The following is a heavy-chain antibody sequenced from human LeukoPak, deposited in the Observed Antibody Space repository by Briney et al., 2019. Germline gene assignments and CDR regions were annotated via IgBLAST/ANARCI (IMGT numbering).Heavy chain of an antibody. D-gene: IGHD3-10*01. Sequence: ASVKVSCKASGYTFTGYYMHWVRQAPGQGLEWMGWINPNSGGTNYAQKFQGRVTMTRDTSISTAYMELSSLRSEDTAVFYCAAVCCGSGYYYHGMDVWGQGTTVTVSS. V-gene: IGHV1-2*02. CDR3: AAVCCGSGYYYHGMDV. CDR1: GYTFTGYY. CDR2: INPNSGGT. J-gene: IGHJ6*02.